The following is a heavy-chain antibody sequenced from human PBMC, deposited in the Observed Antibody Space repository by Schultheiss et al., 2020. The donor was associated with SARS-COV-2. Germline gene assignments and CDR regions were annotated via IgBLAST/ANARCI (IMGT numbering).Heavy chain of an antibody. Sequence: SETLSLTCTVSGGSISSSSYYWGWIRQPPGKGLEWIGSIYYSGSTYYNPSLKSRVTISVDTSKNQFSLKLSSVTAADTAVYYCARRDYDFWSGYSYWGQGTLVTVSS. D-gene: IGHD3-3*01. CDR1: GGSISSSSYY. CDR3: ARRDYDFWSGYSY. CDR2: IYYSGST. J-gene: IGHJ4*02. V-gene: IGHV4-39*01.